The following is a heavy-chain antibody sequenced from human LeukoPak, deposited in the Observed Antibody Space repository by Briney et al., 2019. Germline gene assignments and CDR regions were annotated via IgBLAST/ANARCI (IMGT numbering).Heavy chain of an antibody. CDR3: TRGSSGRRDN. J-gene: IGHJ4*02. CDR1: GYTFTSCD. Sequence: ATVKVSCKASGYTFTSCDINWVRQATGQGLEWMGWMNPNSGNTGYGQSFQGRITMTRDISIGTAYMELSNLTSEDTAIYYCTRGSSGRRDNWGQGTLVTVSA. D-gene: IGHD6-19*01. V-gene: IGHV1-8*01. CDR2: MNPNSGNT.